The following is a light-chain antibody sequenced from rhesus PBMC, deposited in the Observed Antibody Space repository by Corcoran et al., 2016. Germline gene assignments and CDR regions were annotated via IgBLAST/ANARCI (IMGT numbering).Light chain of an antibody. CDR1: QDINNY. J-gene: IGKJ2*01. V-gene: IGKV1-66*01. CDR2: SAS. CDR3: QQYNNIPYS. Sequence: DIQMTQSPSSLSASVGDRVTITCRASQDINNYLSWYQQIPGKAPKPLIYSASSLETGVPSRFSGTRSGTDYALTITTLQPEDVATYYGQQYNNIPYSFGQVTKGEIK.